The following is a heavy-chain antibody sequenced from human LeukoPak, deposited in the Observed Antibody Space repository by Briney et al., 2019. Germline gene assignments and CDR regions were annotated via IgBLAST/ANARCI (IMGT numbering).Heavy chain of an antibody. D-gene: IGHD3/OR15-3a*01. Sequence: EASEKVSCKASGYTFTSYGISWVRQAPGQGLEWMGWISAYNGNTNYAQKLQGRVTMTTDTSTSTAYMELRSLRSDDTAVYYCARDGLGSSYYYYGMDVWGQGTTVTVSS. CDR3: ARDGLGSSYYYYGMDV. J-gene: IGHJ6*02. V-gene: IGHV1-18*01. CDR2: ISAYNGNT. CDR1: GYTFTSYG.